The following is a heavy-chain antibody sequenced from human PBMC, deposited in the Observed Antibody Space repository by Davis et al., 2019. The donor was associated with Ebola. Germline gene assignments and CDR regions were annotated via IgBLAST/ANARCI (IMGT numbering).Heavy chain of an antibody. CDR3: AKDLKGAAVATYAAFDI. CDR1: GFTFSSYA. V-gene: IGHV3-23*01. Sequence: PGGSLRLSCAASGFTFSSYAMSWVRQAPGKGLEWVSAISSSGGSTYYADSVKGRFTISRDNSKNTLYLQMNSLRAEDTAVYYCAKDLKGAAVATYAAFDIWGQGTMVTVSS. D-gene: IGHD6-19*01. J-gene: IGHJ3*02. CDR2: ISSSGGST.